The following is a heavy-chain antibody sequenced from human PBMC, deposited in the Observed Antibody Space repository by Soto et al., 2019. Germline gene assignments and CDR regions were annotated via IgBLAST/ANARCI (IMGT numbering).Heavy chain of an antibody. Sequence: QITLKESGPTLVKPTQTLTLTCTFSVFSLSTSGVGVGWIRQPPGKALEWLALIYWDDDKRYSPSLKSRLTITKDTSKNQAVLTMTNMDPVDTATYYRAHRRPYYYGSGSYRYNWFDPWGQGTLVTVSS. CDR1: VFSLSTSGVG. D-gene: IGHD3-10*01. J-gene: IGHJ5*02. CDR2: IYWDDDK. V-gene: IGHV2-5*02. CDR3: AHRRPYYYGSGSYRYNWFDP.